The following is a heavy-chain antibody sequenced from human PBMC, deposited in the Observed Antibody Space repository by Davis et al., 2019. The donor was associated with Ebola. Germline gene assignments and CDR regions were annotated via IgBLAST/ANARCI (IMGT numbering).Heavy chain of an antibody. V-gene: IGHV4-34*01. Sequence: MPGGSLRLSCSLPGGSVGSDYWSWIRQPPGKGLEWIGEINHSGSTNYNPSLKSRVTISVDTSKNQFSLKLSSVTAADTAVYYCARQGWSGYSLRHWLDPWGRGTLVTVSS. CDR1: GGSVGSDY. J-gene: IGHJ5*02. CDR3: ARQGWSGYSLRHWLDP. CDR2: INHSGST. D-gene: IGHD3-3*01.